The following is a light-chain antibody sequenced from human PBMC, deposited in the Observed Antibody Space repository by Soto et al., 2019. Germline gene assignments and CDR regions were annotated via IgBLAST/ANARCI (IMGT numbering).Light chain of an antibody. V-gene: IGKV1-5*03. CDR2: KAS. CDR1: QSISSW. Sequence: DIQMTQSPSTLSASVGDRVTITCRASQSISSWLAWYQQKPGKAPKLLIYKASSLESGVPSSFSGSGSGTEFTLTIRSLQPDDFSTYYCQQYKSYPSTFGQGTRLEIK. J-gene: IGKJ5*01. CDR3: QQYKSYPST.